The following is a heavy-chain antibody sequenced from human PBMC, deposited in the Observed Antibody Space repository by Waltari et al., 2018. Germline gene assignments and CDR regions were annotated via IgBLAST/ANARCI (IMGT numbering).Heavy chain of an antibody. J-gene: IGHJ5*02. CDR3: AIGRIPAASCFDP. V-gene: IGHV4-61*02. Sequence: QVQLQESGPGLVKPSQTLSLTCTVSGGSISSGPYWWAWIRQPVGKGLELIGRVYTNVFTDYIPSFVSRVTVSMYTINNQVSLRLTSVTAADTAVYYCAIGRIPAASCFDPCGQGTLVTVSS. D-gene: IGHD2-2*01. CDR2: VYTNVFT. CDR1: GGSISSGPYW.